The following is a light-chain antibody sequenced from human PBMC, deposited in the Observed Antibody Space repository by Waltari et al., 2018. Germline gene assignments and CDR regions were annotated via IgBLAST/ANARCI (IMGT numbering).Light chain of an antibody. V-gene: IGLV2-8*01. CDR1: STDVGVYNY. CDR2: EVS. Sequence: QSALTQPPSASGSPGQSVTISCTGTSTDVGVYNYVSWYQQLPGKAPKLVIYEVSKRPSGVPDRFSGSKSGNTASLTVSGLQAEDEAYYYCSSYTGGNDVGFGGGTKLTVL. CDR3: SSYTGGNDVG. J-gene: IGLJ2*01.